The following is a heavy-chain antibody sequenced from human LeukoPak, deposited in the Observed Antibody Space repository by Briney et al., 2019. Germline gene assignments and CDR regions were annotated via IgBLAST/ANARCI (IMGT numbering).Heavy chain of an antibody. Sequence: GGSLRLSCAASGFTFSSYWMSWVRQAPGKGLEWVANIKQDGSEKYYVDSVKGRFTISRDNAKNSLYLQMNSLRAEDTAVYYCAREATILGVDPKSYFDYWGQGTLVTVSS. V-gene: IGHV3-7*01. D-gene: IGHD3-3*01. J-gene: IGHJ4*02. CDR1: GFTFSSYW. CDR3: AREATILGVDPKSYFDY. CDR2: IKQDGSEK.